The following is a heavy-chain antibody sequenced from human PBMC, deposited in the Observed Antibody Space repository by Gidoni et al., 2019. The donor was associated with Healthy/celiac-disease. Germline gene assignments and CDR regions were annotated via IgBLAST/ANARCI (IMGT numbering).Heavy chain of an antibody. V-gene: IGHV3-21*01. CDR3: ARDWYYDSSGYYPDLYYFDY. CDR1: GFTFSSYS. D-gene: IGHD3-22*01. J-gene: IGHJ4*02. CDR2: ISSSSSYI. Sequence: EVQLVESGGGLVKPGGYLSLCCAASGFTFSSYSMNWVRQAPGKGLEWVSSISSSSSYIYYADSVKGRFTISRDNAKNSLYLQMNSLRAEDTAVYYCARDWYYDSSGYYPDLYYFDYWGQGTLVTVSS.